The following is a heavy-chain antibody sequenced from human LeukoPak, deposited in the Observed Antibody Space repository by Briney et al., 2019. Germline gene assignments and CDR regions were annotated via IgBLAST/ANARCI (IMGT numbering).Heavy chain of an antibody. CDR1: GGSISSDY. Sequence: PSETLSLTCTVSGGSISSDYWSWIRQPPGKRLENIGFMFASGTSNYNPSFKSRVTMSVDTSKSQFSMNLSSVTAADTAVYYCARGMYELQLGAWFDPWGQGTLVTVSS. D-gene: IGHD3-16*01. J-gene: IGHJ5*02. CDR3: ARGMYELQLGAWFDP. V-gene: IGHV4-59*01. CDR2: MFASGTS.